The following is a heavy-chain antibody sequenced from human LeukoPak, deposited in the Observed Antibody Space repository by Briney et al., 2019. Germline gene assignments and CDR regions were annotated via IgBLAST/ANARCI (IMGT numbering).Heavy chain of an antibody. CDR2: IYYSGST. D-gene: IGHD1-26*01. CDR1: GFTVSSNY. V-gene: IGHV4-39*01. J-gene: IGHJ4*02. Sequence: GSLRLSCAASGFTVSSNYMSWVRQPPGKGLEWIGSIYYSGSTYYNPSLKSRVTISVDTSKNQFSLKLSSVTAADTAVYYCARHQRHQMYSGSPGYFDYWGQGTLVTVSS. CDR3: ARHQRHQMYSGSPGYFDY.